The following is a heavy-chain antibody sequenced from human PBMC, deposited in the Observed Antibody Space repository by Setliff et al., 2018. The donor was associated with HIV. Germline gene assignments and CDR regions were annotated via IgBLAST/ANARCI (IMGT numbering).Heavy chain of an antibody. J-gene: IGHJ4*02. D-gene: IGHD2-8*01. CDR2: IIPISGTA. CDR3: ARGKVLRGNILYY. Sequence: GASVKVSCKASGGTLSSYAISWVRQAPGQGLEWMGRIIPISGTANNAQKFQGRVTITADKSTSTAYMQLSSLRSEDTAVYYCARGKVLRGNILYYWGQGTLVTVSS. CDR1: GGTLSSYA. V-gene: IGHV1-69*06.